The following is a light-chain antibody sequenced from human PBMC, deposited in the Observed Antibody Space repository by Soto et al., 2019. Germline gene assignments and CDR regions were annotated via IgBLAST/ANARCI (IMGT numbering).Light chain of an antibody. CDR3: QQFNNFPRT. J-gene: IGKJ1*01. V-gene: IGKV1D-13*01. Sequence: AIQLAQSPSSLSAFVGDRVTITCRASHDISSSLAWYQQKPGRAPKLLIYDASKLQSGVPSRFSASGYGTDFTLTISSLQPEDFATYSFQQFNNFPRTLGQGTQVEIK. CDR1: HDISSS. CDR2: DAS.